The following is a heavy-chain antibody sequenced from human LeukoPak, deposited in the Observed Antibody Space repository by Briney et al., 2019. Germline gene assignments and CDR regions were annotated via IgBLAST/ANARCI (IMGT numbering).Heavy chain of an antibody. CDR3: ARNSYGTPTINWFVP. CDR2: IYYSGST. Sequence: PSETLSLTCTVSGGSISSSSYYWGWIRQPPGKGLEWIGSIYYSGSTYYNPSLKSRVTISVDTSKNQFSLKLSSVTAADTAVYYCARNSYGTPTINWFVPWGQGTLVTVSS. J-gene: IGHJ5*02. CDR1: GGSISSSSYY. V-gene: IGHV4-39*01. D-gene: IGHD5-18*01.